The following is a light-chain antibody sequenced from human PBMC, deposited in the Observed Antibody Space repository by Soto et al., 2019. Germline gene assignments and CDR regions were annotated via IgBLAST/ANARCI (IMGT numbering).Light chain of an antibody. V-gene: IGKV3-15*01. CDR2: GAS. Sequence: EIVLTQSPVTLSFSPWERATLSCTASQSLSSNFLAWYQQKLGQAPRVLIYGASTRATGIPDRFSGSGSGTEFILTISSLQSEDFAVYYCQEYNTWPWTFGQGTKVDIK. CDR1: QSLSSN. CDR3: QEYNTWPWT. J-gene: IGKJ1*01.